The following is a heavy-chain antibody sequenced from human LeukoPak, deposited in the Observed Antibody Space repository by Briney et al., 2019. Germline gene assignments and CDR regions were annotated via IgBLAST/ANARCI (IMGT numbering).Heavy chain of an antibody. J-gene: IGHJ4*02. CDR3: ASTKPTYYYDSSGYYLDY. CDR1: GYTFTSYG. Sequence: ASVKVSCKASGYTFTSYGISWVRQAPGQGLEWMGWISAYNGNTNYAQKLQGRVTMTTDTSTSTAYMELRSLRSDDTAVYYCASTKPTYYYDSSGYYLDYWGQGTLVTVSS. CDR2: ISAYNGNT. D-gene: IGHD3-22*01. V-gene: IGHV1-18*01.